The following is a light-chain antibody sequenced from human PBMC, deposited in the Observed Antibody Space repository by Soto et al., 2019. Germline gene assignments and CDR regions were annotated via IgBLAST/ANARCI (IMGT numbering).Light chain of an antibody. Sequence: EIVMTQSPATLSVSPGERATLSCRASQSVSSNLAWYQQKPGQAPRLLIYDASSRATGIPDRFSGSGSGTDFTLTISRLEPEDFAVYYCQQYDSSPPTYTFGQGTKLEIK. CDR3: QQYDSSPPTYT. CDR1: QSVSSN. J-gene: IGKJ2*01. V-gene: IGKV3-20*01. CDR2: DAS.